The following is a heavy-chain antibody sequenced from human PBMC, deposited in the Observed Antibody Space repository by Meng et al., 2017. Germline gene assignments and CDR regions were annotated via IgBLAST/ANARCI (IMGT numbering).Heavy chain of an antibody. Sequence: VEVGDSGRSGVQPGGSLRLSCAASRFTFSDYYMSWIRQAPGKVLEWVSYISSSGSNIYYADSVKGRFTISRDNAKNSLYLQMNSLRAEDTAVYYCARDRSSSAIIPIGYWGQETLVTVSS. CDR1: RFTFSDYY. V-gene: IGHV3-11*01. CDR2: ISSSGSNI. CDR3: ARDRSSSAIIPIGY. J-gene: IGHJ4*02. D-gene: IGHD6-25*01.